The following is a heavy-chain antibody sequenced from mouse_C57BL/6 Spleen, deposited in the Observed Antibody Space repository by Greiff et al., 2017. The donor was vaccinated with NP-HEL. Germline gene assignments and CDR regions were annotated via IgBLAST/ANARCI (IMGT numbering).Heavy chain of an antibody. V-gene: IGHV2-2*01. CDR2: IWSGGST. J-gene: IGHJ2*01. D-gene: IGHD4-1*01. CDR1: GFSLTSYG. Sequence: VQLQESGPGLVQPSQSLSITCTASGFSLTSYGVHWVRQSPGKGLEWLGVIWSGGSTDYNAAFISRLSISKDNSKSQVFFKMNSLQADDTAIYYCARNWVRLTGYFGYWGQGTTLTVSS. CDR3: ARNWVRLTGYFGY.